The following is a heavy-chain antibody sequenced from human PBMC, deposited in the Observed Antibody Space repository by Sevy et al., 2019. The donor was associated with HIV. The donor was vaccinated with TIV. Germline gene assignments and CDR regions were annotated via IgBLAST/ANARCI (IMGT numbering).Heavy chain of an antibody. J-gene: IGHJ3*02. Sequence: GGSLRVSCAASGFTFSSYSMNWVRQAPGKGLEWVSSISSSNYIYYADSVKGRFTISRDNAKNSLYLQMNSLRAEDTAVYYCARDLRFGGSGEDAFDIWGQGTVVTVSS. CDR3: ARDLRFGGSGEDAFDI. D-gene: IGHD3-10*01. CDR1: GFTFSSYS. CDR2: ISSSNYI. V-gene: IGHV3-21*01.